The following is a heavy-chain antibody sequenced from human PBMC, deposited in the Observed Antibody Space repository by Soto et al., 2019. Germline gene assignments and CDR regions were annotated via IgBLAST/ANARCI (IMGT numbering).Heavy chain of an antibody. CDR1: GFSLSTSGVS. CDR2: IYWEDDK. J-gene: IGHJ4*02. Sequence: QITLKGYGTTLVKHTQTLTLACTFSGFSLSTSGVSVGWIRQPPGKALAWLALIYWEDDKGYSASLKSWLTITNDLFKNQVVLTMTNMDPVDTATYYCAHKWAGYRGFKYWGQGPLVTVSS. V-gene: IGHV2-5*02. D-gene: IGHD5-12*01. CDR3: AHKWAGYRGFKY.